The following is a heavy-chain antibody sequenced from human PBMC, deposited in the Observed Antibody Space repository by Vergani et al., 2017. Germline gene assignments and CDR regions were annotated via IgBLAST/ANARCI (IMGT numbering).Heavy chain of an antibody. J-gene: IGHJ4*02. CDR2: INPNSGGT. V-gene: IGHV1-2*02. D-gene: IGHD3-10*01. CDR3: ARVGGYYDGSGSYDY. CDR1: GYTFTGYY. Sequence: QVQLVQSGAEVKKPGASVKVSCKASGYTFTGYYMHWVRQAPGQGLEWMGWINPNSGGTNYAQKFQGRVTMTRDTSISTAYMELSRLRSDDTAVYYCARVGGYYDGSGSYDYWGQGTLVTVSS.